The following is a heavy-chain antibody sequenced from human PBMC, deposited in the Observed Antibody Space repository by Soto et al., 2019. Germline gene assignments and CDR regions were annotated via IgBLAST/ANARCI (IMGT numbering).Heavy chain of an antibody. Sequence: SETLSLTCAVYGGSFSGYYWSWIRQPPGKGLEWIGEINHSGSTNYNPSLKSRVTISVDTSKNQFSLKLSSVTAADTAVYYCARVYYDSSGYGGFDYWGQGTLVTVSS. D-gene: IGHD3-22*01. CDR2: INHSGST. CDR3: ARVYYDSSGYGGFDY. CDR1: GGSFSGYY. J-gene: IGHJ4*02. V-gene: IGHV4-34*01.